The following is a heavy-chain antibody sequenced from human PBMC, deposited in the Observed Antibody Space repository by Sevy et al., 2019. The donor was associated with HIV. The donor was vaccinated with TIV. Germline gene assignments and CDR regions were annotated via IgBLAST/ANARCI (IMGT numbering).Heavy chain of an antibody. Sequence: GGSLRLSCAASGFTFSSYSMNWVRQAPGKGLEWVSSISSSSSYIYYADSVKGRFTISRDNAKNSLYLQMNSLRAEDTAVYYCARDRWGRGIAAAIYYYYGMDVWGQWTTVTVSS. CDR2: ISSSSSYI. D-gene: IGHD6-13*01. CDR3: ARDRWGRGIAAAIYYYYGMDV. J-gene: IGHJ6*02. V-gene: IGHV3-21*01. CDR1: GFTFSSYS.